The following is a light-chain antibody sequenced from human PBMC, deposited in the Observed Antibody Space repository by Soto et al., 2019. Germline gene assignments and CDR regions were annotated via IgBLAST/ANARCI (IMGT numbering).Light chain of an antibody. CDR2: GAS. Sequence: EIMLTQSPVTLSLSPGEGATLSCRASQSVVGSYLAWYQQKPGRTPRLLIYGASSRATGIPDRFSGSGSGTEFTLTINRLEPEDFAVYYCQQYGVSPRTFGQGTKVEIK. J-gene: IGKJ1*01. CDR3: QQYGVSPRT. CDR1: QSVVGSY. V-gene: IGKV3-20*01.